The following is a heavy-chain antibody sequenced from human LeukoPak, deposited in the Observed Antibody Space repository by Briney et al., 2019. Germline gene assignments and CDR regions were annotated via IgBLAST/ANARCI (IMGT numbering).Heavy chain of an antibody. J-gene: IGHJ3*02. D-gene: IGHD3-10*01. V-gene: IGHV4-59*01. CDR3: ARYFRGLYAFDM. CDR2: IFNTGST. CDR1: VGSISSYY. Sequence: SETLSLTCSVAVGSISSYYWTWIRQPPGKGLEWIGYIFNTGSTNYNPSLKSRVNISIDTSKSQISLKLRSVTAADTAMYYCARYFRGLYAFDMWGQGTMVTVSS.